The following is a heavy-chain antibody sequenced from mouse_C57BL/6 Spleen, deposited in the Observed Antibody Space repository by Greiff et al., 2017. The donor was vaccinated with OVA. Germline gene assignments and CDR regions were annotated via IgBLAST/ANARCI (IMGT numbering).Heavy chain of an antibody. CDR1: GYAFSSSW. J-gene: IGHJ2*01. D-gene: IGHD3-3*01. CDR2: IYPGDGDT. Sequence: QVQLQPSGPELVKPGASVKISCKASGYAFSSSWMNWVKQRPGKGLEWIGRIYPGDGDTNYNGKFKGKATLTADKSSSTAYMPLSSLTSEDSAVYFCARSWDRDYWGQGTTLTVSS. CDR3: ARSWDRDY. V-gene: IGHV1-82*01.